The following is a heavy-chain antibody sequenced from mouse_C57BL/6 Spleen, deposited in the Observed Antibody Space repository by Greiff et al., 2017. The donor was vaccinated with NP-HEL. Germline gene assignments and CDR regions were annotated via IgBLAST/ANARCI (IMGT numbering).Heavy chain of an antibody. CDR2: INPSNGGT. D-gene: IGHD1-1*01. Sequence: QVQLKQSGTELVKPGASVKLSCKASGYTFTSYWMHWVKQRPGQGLEWIGNINPSNGGTNYNEKFKSKATLTVDKSSSTAYMQLSSLTSEDSAVYYCARSVYYYGSSYWYFDVWGTGTTVTVSS. J-gene: IGHJ1*03. CDR1: GYTFTSYW. CDR3: ARSVYYYGSSYWYFDV. V-gene: IGHV1-53*01.